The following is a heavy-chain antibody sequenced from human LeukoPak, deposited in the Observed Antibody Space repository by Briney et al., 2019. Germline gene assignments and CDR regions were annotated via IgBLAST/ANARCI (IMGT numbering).Heavy chain of an antibody. J-gene: IGHJ5*02. D-gene: IGHD4-23*01. CDR3: ARETRALTGGFSLYFGP. V-gene: IGHV1-69*13. CDR1: GGTFSSYA. Sequence: SVKVSCKASGGTFSSYAISWVRQAPGQGLEWMGGIIPIFGTANYAQKFQGSVTITADESTSTAYMELSSLRSEDTAVYYCARETRALTGGFSLYFGPWGQGTLVTVSS. CDR2: IIPIFGTA.